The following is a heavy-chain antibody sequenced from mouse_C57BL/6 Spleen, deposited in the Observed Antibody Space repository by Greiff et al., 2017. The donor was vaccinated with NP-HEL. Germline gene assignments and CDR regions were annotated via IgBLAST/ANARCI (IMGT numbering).Heavy chain of an antibody. J-gene: IGHJ3*01. CDR3: ARGRQLRLPAWFAY. V-gene: IGHV1-55*01. CDR1: GYTFTSYW. CDR2: IYPGSGST. Sequence: QVQLQQPGAELVKPGASVKMSCKASGYTFTSYWITWVKQRPGQGLEWIGDIYPGSGSTNYNEKFKSKATLTVDTSSSTAYMQLSSLTSEDSAVYYCARGRQLRLPAWFAYWGQGTLVTVSA. D-gene: IGHD3-2*02.